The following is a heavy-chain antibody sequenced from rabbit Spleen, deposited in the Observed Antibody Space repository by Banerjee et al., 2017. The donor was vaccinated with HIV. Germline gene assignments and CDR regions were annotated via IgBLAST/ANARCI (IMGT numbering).Heavy chain of an antibody. CDR3: ARDSGSSFSSYGMDL. CDR2: IVGSSSGFT. Sequence: QSLEESGGDLVKPGASLTLTCTASGFSFSSSDYMCWVHQAPGKGLEWISCIVGSSSGFTYSATWAKGRFTCSKTSSTMVTLQMTSLTVADTATYFCARDSGSSFSSYGMDLWGPGTLVTVS. J-gene: IGHJ6*01. D-gene: IGHD8-1*01. V-gene: IGHV1S40*01. CDR1: GFSFSSSDY.